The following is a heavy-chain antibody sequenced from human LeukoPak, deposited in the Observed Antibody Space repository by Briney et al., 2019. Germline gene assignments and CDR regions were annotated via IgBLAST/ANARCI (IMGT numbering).Heavy chain of an antibody. D-gene: IGHD2-15*01. J-gene: IGHJ3*02. V-gene: IGHV1-18*01. CDR3: ARELGGAFDI. CDR1: GYTFISSG. CDR2: INTYNGNT. Sequence: ASVKVSCKASGYTFISSGISWVRQAPGQGLEWMGWINTYNGNTDYAQKFQGRVTMTTDTSTSTAYMELRSLRSDDTAVFYCARELGGAFDIWGQGTMVTVSS.